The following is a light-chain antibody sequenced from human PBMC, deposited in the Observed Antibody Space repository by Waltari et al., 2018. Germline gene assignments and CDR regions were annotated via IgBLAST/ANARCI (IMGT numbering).Light chain of an antibody. Sequence: QSVLTQPPSVSEAPRQRVAISCSGSRSNIGNNAVNWYLQVPGKAPKLLINYDDLLPSGVSDRFSGSRSGTSASLAISGLQSEDEGDYYCATWDNTLSGWVFGGGTRLTVL. CDR1: RSNIGNNA. J-gene: IGLJ3*02. CDR2: YDD. V-gene: IGLV1-36*01. CDR3: ATWDNTLSGWV.